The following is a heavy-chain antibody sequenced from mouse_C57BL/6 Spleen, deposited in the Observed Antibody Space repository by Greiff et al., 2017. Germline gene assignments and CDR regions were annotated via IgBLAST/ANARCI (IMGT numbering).Heavy chain of an antibody. V-gene: IGHV1-82*01. D-gene: IGHD2-1*01. Sequence: QVQLKESGPELVKPGASVKISCKASGYAFSSSWMNWVKQRPGKGLEWIRRIYPGDGDTNYNQKFKGKATLTVDQSSSTAYMQLNSLTSEDSAVYYCARSRDYYGNYWYYFDYWGQGTTLTVSS. CDR1: GYAFSSSW. CDR2: IYPGDGDT. CDR3: ARSRDYYGNYWYYFDY. J-gene: IGHJ2*01.